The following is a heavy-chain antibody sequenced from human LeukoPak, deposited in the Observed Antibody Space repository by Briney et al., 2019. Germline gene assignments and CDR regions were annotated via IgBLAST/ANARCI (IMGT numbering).Heavy chain of an antibody. D-gene: IGHD2-15*01. CDR3: ARGGYCSGGSCYPRGAFDI. V-gene: IGHV3-23*01. CDR2: ISGSGGNT. J-gene: IGHJ3*02. CDR1: GFTFSSYA. Sequence: PGGSLRLSCAASGFTFSSYAMTWVRQAPGKGLEWVSGISGSGGNTYYTDSVRGRLSISRDNSKNTLYLQVNSLRAEDTAVYYCARGGYCSGGSCYPRGAFDIWGQGTMVTVSS.